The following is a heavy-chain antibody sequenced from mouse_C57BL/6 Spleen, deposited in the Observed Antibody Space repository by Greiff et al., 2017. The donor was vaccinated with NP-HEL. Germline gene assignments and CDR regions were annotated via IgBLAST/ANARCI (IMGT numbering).Heavy chain of an antibody. CDR3: ARRTSYWYFDV. CDR1: GFTFSDYG. Sequence: EVMLVESGGGLVKPGGSLKLSCAASGFTFSDYGMHWVRQAPEKGLEWVAYINSGSSTIYYADTVKGRFTISRDNAKNTLFLQMTSLRSEDTAMYYCARRTSYWYFDVWGTGTTVTVSS. J-gene: IGHJ1*03. V-gene: IGHV5-17*01. CDR2: INSGSSTI.